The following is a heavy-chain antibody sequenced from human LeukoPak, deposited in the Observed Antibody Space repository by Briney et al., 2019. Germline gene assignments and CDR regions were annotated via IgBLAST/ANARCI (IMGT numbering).Heavy chain of an antibody. D-gene: IGHD3-22*01. J-gene: IGHJ3*02. CDR2: ISSSGVST. CDR3: AKEYYESSSSYXXXAFDI. Sequence: GGSLRLSCAASGFTFSSYAMGWVRQAPGKGLAWVSSISSSGVSTYYAGSVKGRFTISRDNSKNTLSLQMNSLRAEDTAVYYCAKEYYESSSSYXXXAFDIWGQGTMVTVSS. CDR1: GFTFSSYA. V-gene: IGHV3-23*01.